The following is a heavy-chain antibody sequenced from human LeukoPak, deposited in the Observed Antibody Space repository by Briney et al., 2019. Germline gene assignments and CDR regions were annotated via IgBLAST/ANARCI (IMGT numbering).Heavy chain of an antibody. Sequence: PGGSLRLSCAASGFTFSTYSMNWVRQAPGKGLEWVSSISSSSSYIYYADSVKGRFTISRDNAKNSLYLQMNSLRAEDTAVYYCARFALKAPPTDWGQGTLVTVSS. CDR3: ARFALKAPPTD. V-gene: IGHV3-21*01. CDR2: ISSSSSYI. J-gene: IGHJ4*02. CDR1: GFTFSTYS.